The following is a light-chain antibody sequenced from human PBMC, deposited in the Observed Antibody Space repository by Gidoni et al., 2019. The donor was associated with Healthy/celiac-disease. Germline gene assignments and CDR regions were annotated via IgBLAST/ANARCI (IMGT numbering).Light chain of an antibody. Sequence: EIVLTQSPGTLSLSPGERPTLSCRASQSVSSRYLAWYQQKPGQAHRLIIDGASNRATGIPDRFSGSGSGTDFTLTISRLEPEDFAVYYCQQWTFGQGTKVEIK. CDR3: QQWT. J-gene: IGKJ1*01. CDR2: GAS. CDR1: QSVSSRY. V-gene: IGKV3-20*01.